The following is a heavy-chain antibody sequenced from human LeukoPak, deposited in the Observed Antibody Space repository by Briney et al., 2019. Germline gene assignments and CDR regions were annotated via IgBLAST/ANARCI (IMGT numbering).Heavy chain of an antibody. CDR3: ARAPNSSWYDRYFDY. V-gene: IGHV4-59*01. CDR1: GGSISSYY. D-gene: IGHD6-13*01. J-gene: IGHJ4*02. Sequence: SETLSLTCTVSGGSISSYYWSWIRQPPGKGLEWIGYIYYSGSTNYNPSLKSRVTISVDTSKNQFSLKLSSVTAADTAVYYCARAPNSSWYDRYFDYWGQGTLVTVSS. CDR2: IYYSGST.